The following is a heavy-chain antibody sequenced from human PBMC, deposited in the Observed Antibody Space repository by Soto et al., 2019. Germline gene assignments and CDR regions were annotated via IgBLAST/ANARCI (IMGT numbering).Heavy chain of an antibody. Sequence: PGGSLSLSCEASGFTFSRVSKNWVRQGPGKGLEWVASISSASSETWYADSVKGRFIISRDNAQNALFLQMNTLRPEDSAIYYCARVAYWGPGTQVTVSS. V-gene: IGHV3-21*01. J-gene: IGHJ4*02. CDR1: GFTFSRVS. CDR3: ARVAY. CDR2: ISSASSET.